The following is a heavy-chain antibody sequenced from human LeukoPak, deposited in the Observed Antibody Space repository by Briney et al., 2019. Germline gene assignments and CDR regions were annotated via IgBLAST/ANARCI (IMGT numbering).Heavy chain of an antibody. J-gene: IGHJ3*02. CDR1: GFTFSSYW. D-gene: IGHD3-22*01. Sequence: GGSLRLSCAASGFTFSSYWMHWVRQVPGKGLVWVSRINSDGSSTIYADSVKGRFTISRDNSKNTLYLQMNSLRAEDTAVYYCARAAYYYDSSGAFDIWGQGTMVTVSS. V-gene: IGHV3-74*01. CDR3: ARAAYYYDSSGAFDI. CDR2: INSDGSST.